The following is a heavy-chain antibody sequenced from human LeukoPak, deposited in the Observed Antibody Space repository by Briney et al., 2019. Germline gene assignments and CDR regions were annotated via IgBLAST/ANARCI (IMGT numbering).Heavy chain of an antibody. Sequence: ASVKVSCKASGGTFSSYAISWVRQAPGQGLEWMGRIIPIFGTANYAQRFQGRVTITTDESTSTASMELSSLRSEDTAVYYCARASPEGYYDSKPYYYYYYYMDVWGKGTTVTVSS. J-gene: IGHJ6*03. CDR2: IIPIFGTA. CDR3: ARASPEGYYDSKPYYYYYYYMDV. CDR1: GGTFSSYA. V-gene: IGHV1-69*05. D-gene: IGHD3-22*01.